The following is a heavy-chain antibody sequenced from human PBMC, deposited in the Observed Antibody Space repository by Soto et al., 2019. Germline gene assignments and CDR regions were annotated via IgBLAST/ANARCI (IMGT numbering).Heavy chain of an antibody. CDR3: ARERTAAGYLPFDY. CDR2: IYYSGST. D-gene: IGHD6-13*01. V-gene: IGHV4-61*01. J-gene: IGHJ4*02. CDR1: GGSVGSGSYY. Sequence: SETLSLTCTVSGGSVGSGSYYWGGIRQPPGKGLEWIGYIYYSGSTNYNPSLKSRVTISVDTSKNQFSLKLSSVTAADTAVYYCARERTAAGYLPFDYWGQGTLVTVSS.